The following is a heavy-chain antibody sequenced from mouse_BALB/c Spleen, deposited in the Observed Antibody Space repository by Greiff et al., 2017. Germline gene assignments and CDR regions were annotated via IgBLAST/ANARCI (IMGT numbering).Heavy chain of an antibody. CDR2: INPSSGYT. CDR3: ARWPNWGLDY. V-gene: IGHV1-4*01. Sequence: QVQLQQSGAELARPGASVKMSCKASGYTFTSYTMHWVKQRPGQGLEWIGYINPSSGYTNYNQKFKDKATLTADKSSSTAYMQLSSLTSEDSAVYSCARWPNWGLDYWGQGTTLTVSS. CDR1: GYTFTSYT. J-gene: IGHJ2*01. D-gene: IGHD4-1*01.